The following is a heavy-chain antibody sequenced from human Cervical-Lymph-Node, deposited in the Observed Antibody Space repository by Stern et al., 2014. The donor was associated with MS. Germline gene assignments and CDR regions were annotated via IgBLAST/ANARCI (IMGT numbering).Heavy chain of an antibody. CDR3: ARGLSSSFRNPPSY. CDR1: GDSISSYY. D-gene: IGHD6-6*01. J-gene: IGHJ4*02. Sequence: QVQLVQSGPGLVKPSETLSLTCTVSGDSISSYYWNWIRQSPGKGLEWIGYIYHSGGTNYNPSLQSRVTISLDTSKNQFSLKLSSVTAADTAVYYCARGLSSSFRNPPSYWGQGTLVTVSS. V-gene: IGHV4-59*01. CDR2: IYHSGGT.